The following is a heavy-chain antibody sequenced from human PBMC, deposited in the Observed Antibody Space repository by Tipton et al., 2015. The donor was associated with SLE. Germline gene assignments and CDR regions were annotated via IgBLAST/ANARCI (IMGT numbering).Heavy chain of an antibody. Sequence: TLSLTCSIYGGSFGGYYWSWIRQPPGKGLEWIGLIYNSGITNYNPSLQSRVTLSVDMSRNQFSLRLKSVTAADTAVYYCATGHFDFWGQGRLVTVSS. D-gene: IGHD1-1*01. V-gene: IGHV4-59*08. CDR3: ATGHFDF. CDR1: GGSFGGYY. CDR2: IYNSGIT. J-gene: IGHJ5*01.